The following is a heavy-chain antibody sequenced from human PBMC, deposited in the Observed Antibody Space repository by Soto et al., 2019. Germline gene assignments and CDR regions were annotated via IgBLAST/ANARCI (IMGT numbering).Heavy chain of an antibody. CDR2: INPNGGTT. J-gene: IGHJ4*02. V-gene: IGHV1-46*01. CDR3: AAHTSGWPTPWN. Sequence: QVQLVQSGAVVTKPGASVKVSCKASGYTFTSYYMHWVRQAPGQRLEYMGIINPNGGTTHYAQKFQGRVTMTRDTSTSTLYMELSSLRSEDTAMYYCAAHTSGWPTPWNWGQGTLVTVSS. D-gene: IGHD6-19*01. CDR1: GYTFTSYY.